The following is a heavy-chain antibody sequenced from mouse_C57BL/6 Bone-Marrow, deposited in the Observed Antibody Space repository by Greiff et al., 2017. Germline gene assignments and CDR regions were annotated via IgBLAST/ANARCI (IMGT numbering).Heavy chain of an antibody. J-gene: IGHJ3*01. V-gene: IGHV1-19*01. Sequence: VQLQQSGPVLVKPGASVKMSCKASGYTFTDYYMNWVKQSHGKSLEWIGVINPYNGGPSYNQKFKGKATLTVDKSSSTAYMELNSLTSEDSAGYYCARGYYYGSSYGFAYWGQGTLVTVSA. D-gene: IGHD1-1*01. CDR3: ARGYYYGSSYGFAY. CDR1: GYTFTDYY. CDR2: INPYNGGP.